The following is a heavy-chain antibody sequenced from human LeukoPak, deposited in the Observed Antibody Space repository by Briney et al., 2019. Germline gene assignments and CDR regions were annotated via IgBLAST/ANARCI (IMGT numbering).Heavy chain of an antibody. CDR1: GGSISRYY. CDR3: ARHDDLMAGYCFDY. D-gene: IGHD6-19*01. Sequence: KTSETLSLTCTVSGGSISRYYWSWIRQPPGKGLGWIGYIYDSGSTHYNPSLGSRVTISIDMSKNQFSLKLSSVTAADAAVYYCARHDDLMAGYCFDYWGQGTLVTVSS. J-gene: IGHJ4*02. CDR2: IYDSGST. V-gene: IGHV4-59*08.